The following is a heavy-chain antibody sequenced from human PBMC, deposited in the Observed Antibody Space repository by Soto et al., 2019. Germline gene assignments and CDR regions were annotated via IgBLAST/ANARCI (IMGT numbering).Heavy chain of an antibody. CDR1: GFTFSSYA. CDR3: AKGDRLSGSYLDY. Sequence: GGSLRLSCAASGFTFSSYAMSWVRQAPGKGLEWVTAISGSGGSTYYADSVKGRFTISRDNSKNTLYLQMNSLRAEDTAVYYCAKGDRLSGSYLDYWGQGTLVTVSS. J-gene: IGHJ4*02. V-gene: IGHV3-23*01. CDR2: ISGSGGST. D-gene: IGHD1-26*01.